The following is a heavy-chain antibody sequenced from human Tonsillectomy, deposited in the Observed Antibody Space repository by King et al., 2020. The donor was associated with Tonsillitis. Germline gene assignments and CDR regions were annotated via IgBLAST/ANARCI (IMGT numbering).Heavy chain of an antibody. V-gene: IGHV4-4*07. CDR2: IYTTGST. Sequence: VQLQESGPGLVKPSETLSLTCTVSGGSLSNYFWTWIRQPAGKGLEWIGRIYTTGSTIYNPSLKSRVAMSVDTSKNQFSLRLTSVTAADTAVYYCARVPADGTLMAENDAFDNW. CDR1: GGSLSNYF. J-gene: IGHJ3*02. CDR3: ARVPADGTLMAENDAFDN. D-gene: IGHD6-13*01.